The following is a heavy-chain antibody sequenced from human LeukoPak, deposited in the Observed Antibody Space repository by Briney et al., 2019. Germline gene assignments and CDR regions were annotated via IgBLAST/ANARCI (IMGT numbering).Heavy chain of an antibody. D-gene: IGHD5-12*01. V-gene: IGHV3-23*01. CDR1: GFTFSTSP. Sequence: GGSLRLSCAASGFTFSTSPMTWVRQAPGKGLEWVSTISGSGGTTYSADSVKGRFTISRDNSKNTLYLQMNSLRAEDTAVYYCAKGYSGYDWSLVDYWGQGTLVTVSS. CDR3: AKGYSGYDWSLVDY. CDR2: ISGSGGTT. J-gene: IGHJ4*02.